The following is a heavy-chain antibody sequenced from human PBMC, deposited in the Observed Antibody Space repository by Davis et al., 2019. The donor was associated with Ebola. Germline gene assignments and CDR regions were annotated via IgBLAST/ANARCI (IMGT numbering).Heavy chain of an antibody. Sequence: MPSETLSLTCTVSGGSISGYQWAWIRQPPGKGLDYVGHIFNSGTASYNSALKSRVTISLDKSSNQFPLKLNSVTAAETAIYFCARDHMGSLDNWGQGTLVTVSS. CDR2: IFNSGTA. CDR1: GGSISGYQ. D-gene: IGHD1-26*01. J-gene: IGHJ4*02. CDR3: ARDHMGSLDN. V-gene: IGHV4-59*01.